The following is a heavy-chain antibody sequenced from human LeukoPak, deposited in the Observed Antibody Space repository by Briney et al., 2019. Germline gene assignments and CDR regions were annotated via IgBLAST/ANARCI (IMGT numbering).Heavy chain of an antibody. CDR2: IYYSGST. CDR1: GDSISSSTYY. Sequence: SETLSLTCTVSGDSISSSTYYWAWIRQPPGEALEWIGTIYYSGSTYYNPSLKSRVTISGDTSRNQLSLKLSSVTAADTTVYYCARGGSSSSGFAFDIWGQGTMVTVSS. D-gene: IGHD6-6*01. CDR3: ARGGSSSSGFAFDI. V-gene: IGHV4-39*01. J-gene: IGHJ3*02.